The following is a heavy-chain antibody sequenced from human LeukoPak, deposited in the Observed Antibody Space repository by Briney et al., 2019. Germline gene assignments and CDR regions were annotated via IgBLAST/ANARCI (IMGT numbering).Heavy chain of an antibody. V-gene: IGHV3-74*01. J-gene: IGHJ4*02. Sequence: PGGSLRLSCSASGFTFSTYWMHWVRQTPGKGLVWVSRINSEGSSISYADSVEGRFTISRDNTKNTLYLQMNSLRAEDTAVYYCATAGSFRFDYWGQGTLVTVSS. CDR2: INSEGSSI. CDR3: ATAGSFRFDY. CDR1: GFTFSTYW.